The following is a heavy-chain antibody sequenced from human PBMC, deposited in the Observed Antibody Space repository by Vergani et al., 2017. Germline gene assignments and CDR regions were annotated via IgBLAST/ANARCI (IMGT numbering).Heavy chain of an antibody. CDR3: ARDLFYYDNSGYYSGFFDY. Sequence: EVQLVESGGGLVKPGGSLRLSCAASGFTFSSYSMNWVRQAPGKGLEWVSSISSSSSYIYYADSVKGRFTISRDNAKNSLYLQMNSLRAKDTAVYYCARDLFYYDNSGYYSGFFDYWGQGTLVTVSS. CDR1: GFTFSSYS. D-gene: IGHD3-22*01. J-gene: IGHJ4*02. V-gene: IGHV3-21*01. CDR2: ISSSSSYI.